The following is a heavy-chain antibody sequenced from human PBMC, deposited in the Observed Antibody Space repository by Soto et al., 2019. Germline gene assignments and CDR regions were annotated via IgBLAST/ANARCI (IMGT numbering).Heavy chain of an antibody. J-gene: IGHJ5*02. Sequence: SETLSLTCTVSGGSISGYYWSWIRQPPGKGLEWVGYINYGGSTNSNPSLKSRVTISVDTSKNQFSLKLSSVTAADTAVYYCARDTHYYDYSAYPEDWLDPWGQGTLVTVSS. CDR1: GGSISGYY. V-gene: IGHV4-59*01. CDR3: ARDTHYYDYSAYPEDWLDP. D-gene: IGHD3-22*01. CDR2: INYGGST.